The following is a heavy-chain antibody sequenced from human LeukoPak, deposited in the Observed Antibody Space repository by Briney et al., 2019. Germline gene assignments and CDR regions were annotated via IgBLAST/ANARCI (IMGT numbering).Heavy chain of an antibody. CDR3: ARSYFDVLTNYYMWLAP. Sequence: ASVKVSCKASGYTFTDYYIHWVRQAPGQGLEWMGWINLNSGDTYYAQNFQDRVTMTGDTSISTAYLELSSLRSDDTAVFHCARSYFDVLTNYYMWLAPWGQGTLVTVSS. CDR2: INLNSGDT. CDR1: GYTFTDYY. J-gene: IGHJ5*02. D-gene: IGHD3-9*01. V-gene: IGHV1-2*02.